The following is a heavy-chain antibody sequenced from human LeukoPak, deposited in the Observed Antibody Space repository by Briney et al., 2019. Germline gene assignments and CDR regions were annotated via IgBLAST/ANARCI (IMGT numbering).Heavy chain of an antibody. CDR2: INPNSGGT. J-gene: IGHJ5*02. V-gene: IGHV1-2*02. CDR3: AREGIAAANWFDP. D-gene: IGHD6-13*01. CDR1: GYTFTGYY. Sequence: ASVKVSCKASGYTFTGYYMHWVRQAPGQGLEWMGWINPNSGGTNYAQKFQGRVTMTRDTSISTAYMELSRLRSDDTAVYYCAREGIAAANWFDPWGQGTLVTVSS.